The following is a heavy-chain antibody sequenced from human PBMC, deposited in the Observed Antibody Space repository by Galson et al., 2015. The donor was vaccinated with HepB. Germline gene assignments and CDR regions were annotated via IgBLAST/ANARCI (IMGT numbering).Heavy chain of an antibody. Sequence: SLRLSCAASGFTFSSYGMHWVRQAPGKGLEWVAVIWYDGSNKYYADSVKGRFTISRDNSKNTLYLQMNSLRAEDTAVYYCARESGSYSNYYGMDVWGQGTTVTVSS. CDR3: ARESGSYSNYYGMDV. CDR1: GFTFSSYG. D-gene: IGHD1-26*01. J-gene: IGHJ6*02. V-gene: IGHV3-33*01. CDR2: IWYDGSNK.